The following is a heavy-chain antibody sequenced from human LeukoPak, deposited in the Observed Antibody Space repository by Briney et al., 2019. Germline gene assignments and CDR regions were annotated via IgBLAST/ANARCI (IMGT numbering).Heavy chain of an antibody. D-gene: IGHD3-22*01. CDR3: AKDGYDGSGAYIDY. J-gene: IGHJ4*02. CDR2: ISHDGSNK. CDR1: GFTFSSYG. Sequence: SGGSLRLSCTASGFTFSSYGVHWVRQAPGKGLEWVAAISHDGSNKFYADSVKGRFTISRDNSRNTLYLQMNSLRAEDTAVFHCAKDGYDGSGAYIDYWGQGALVMVSS. V-gene: IGHV3-30*18.